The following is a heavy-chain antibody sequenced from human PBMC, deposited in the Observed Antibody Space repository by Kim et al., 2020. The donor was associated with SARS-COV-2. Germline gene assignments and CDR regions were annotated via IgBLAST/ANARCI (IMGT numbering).Heavy chain of an antibody. CDR3: ARPRYGSGSYYYFDY. CDR1: GDSISNSNYY. V-gene: IGHV4-39*01. J-gene: IGHJ4*02. CDR2: IYYSGST. D-gene: IGHD3-10*01. Sequence: SETLSLTCTVSGDSISNSNYYWGWIRQPPGKGLEWIGSIYYSGSTYYNPSLKSRVTISVDTSKNQFSLKLSSVTAADTAVYYCARPRYGSGSYYYFDYWGQGTLVTVSS.